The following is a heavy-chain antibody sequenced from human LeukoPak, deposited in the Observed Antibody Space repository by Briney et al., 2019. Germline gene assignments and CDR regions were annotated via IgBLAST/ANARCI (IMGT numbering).Heavy chain of an antibody. V-gene: IGHV3-23*01. CDR2: ISGSGGGT. Sequence: GGSLRLSCAASGLTFSSYAMSWVRQAPGKGLEWVSSISGSGGGTYYADSVKGRFTISRDNSKNTLYLQMHSLRADDTAVYYCAKDAYDDYYFDYWGQGTLVTVSS. D-gene: IGHD4-17*01. CDR1: GLTFSSYA. CDR3: AKDAYDDYYFDY. J-gene: IGHJ4*02.